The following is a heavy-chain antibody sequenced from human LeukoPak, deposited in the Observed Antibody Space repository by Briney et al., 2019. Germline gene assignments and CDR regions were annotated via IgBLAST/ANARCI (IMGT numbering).Heavy chain of an antibody. CDR3: ARGGGTWTSYGY. CDR1: GYTFTKYY. CDR2: ISAYNGNT. J-gene: IGHJ4*02. D-gene: IGHD3-16*01. V-gene: IGHV1-18*04. Sequence: ASVKVSCKASGYTFTKYYMHWVRQTPGQGLEWMGWISAYNGNTNYAQKLQGRVTMATDTSTSTAYMELRSLRSDDTAVYYCARGGGTWTSYGYWGQGTLVTVSS.